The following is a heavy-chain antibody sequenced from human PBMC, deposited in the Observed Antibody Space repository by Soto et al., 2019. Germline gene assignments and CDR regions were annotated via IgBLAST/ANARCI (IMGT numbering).Heavy chain of an antibody. J-gene: IGHJ4*02. CDR2: IYYSGST. CDR3: ARQAVPYYDFWSGYWGRDFDY. CDR1: GGSISSSSYY. V-gene: IGHV4-39*01. D-gene: IGHD3-3*01. Sequence: QLQLQESGPGLVKPSETLSLTCTVSGGSISSSSYYWGWIRQPPGKGLEWIGSIYYSGSTYYNPSLKSRVTISVDTSKNQFSLKLSSVTAADTAVYYCARQAVPYYDFWSGYWGRDFDYWGQGTLVTVSS.